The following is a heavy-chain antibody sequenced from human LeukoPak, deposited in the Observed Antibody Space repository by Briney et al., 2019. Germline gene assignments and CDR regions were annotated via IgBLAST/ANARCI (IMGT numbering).Heavy chain of an antibody. CDR3: AKTEAVAGFVENYFDY. D-gene: IGHD6-19*01. Sequence: PGGSLRLSCAASGFPVRSNYMNWVRQAPGKGLEWVAAISGSGAGMYYADSVKGRFSISRDNSKNTLYLQMNSLRAEDTAVYYCAKTEAVAGFVENYFDYWGQGTLVTVSS. CDR2: ISGSGAGM. CDR1: GFPVRSNY. J-gene: IGHJ4*02. V-gene: IGHV3-23*01.